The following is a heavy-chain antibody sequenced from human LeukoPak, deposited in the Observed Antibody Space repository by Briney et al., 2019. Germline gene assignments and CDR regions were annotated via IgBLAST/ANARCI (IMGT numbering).Heavy chain of an antibody. CDR2: IIPIFGTA. D-gene: IGHD1-26*01. Sequence: SVTVSFMASGNTLSNYGISWLRQAAGQGVEWIGGIIPIFGTANYPQKFQGRVTITADKSTSTAYMELPSLRSEDTAMYYCARDQKVWDSRWGGYYYYMDVWGKGTTVTVSS. CDR1: GNTLSNYG. J-gene: IGHJ6*03. V-gene: IGHV1-69*06. CDR3: ARDQKVWDSRWGGYYYYMDV.